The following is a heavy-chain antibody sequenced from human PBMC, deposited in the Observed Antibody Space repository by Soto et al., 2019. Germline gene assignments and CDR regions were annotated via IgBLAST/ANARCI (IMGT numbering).Heavy chain of an antibody. D-gene: IGHD6-19*01. CDR3: ASRPSRGWSLDY. CDR2: INPSGST. V-gene: IGHV4-34*01. J-gene: IGHJ4*02. Sequence: QVQLQQWGAGLLKPSETLSLPCAVYGGSFSGYYWSWIRQPPGKGLEWIGEINPSGSTNSNPSLKSRVTISGDTSKNHFSLKLSSVTAAYTAVLYCASRPSRGWSLDYCGQGTLVTVSS. CDR1: GGSFSGYY.